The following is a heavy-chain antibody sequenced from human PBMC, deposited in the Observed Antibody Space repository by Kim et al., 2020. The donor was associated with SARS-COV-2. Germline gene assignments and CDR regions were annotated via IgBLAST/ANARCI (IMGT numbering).Heavy chain of an antibody. V-gene: IGHV5-51*01. D-gene: IGHD3-10*01. CDR1: GYSFTSYW. CDR3: ACNKMVRGVFYTGDAFDI. CDR2: IYPGDSDT. Sequence: GESLKISCKGSGYSFTSYWIGWVRQMPGKGLEWMGIIYPGDSDTRYSPSFQGQVTISADKSISTAYLQWSSLKASDTAMYYCACNKMVRGVFYTGDAFDIWGQGTMVTVSS. J-gene: IGHJ3*02.